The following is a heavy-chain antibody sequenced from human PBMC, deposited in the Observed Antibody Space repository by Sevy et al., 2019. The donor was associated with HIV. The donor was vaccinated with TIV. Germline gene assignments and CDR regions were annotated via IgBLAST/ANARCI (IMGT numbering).Heavy chain of an antibody. D-gene: IGHD4-17*01. Sequence: ASVKVSCKASGYTFTSYAMNWVRQAPGQGLEWMGWINTNTGNPTYAQGFTGRFVFSLDTSVSTAYLQISSLKAEDTAVYYCAIGDYGDYGSLNYFDYWGQGTLVTVSS. J-gene: IGHJ4*02. V-gene: IGHV7-4-1*02. CDR1: GYTFTSYA. CDR3: AIGDYGDYGSLNYFDY. CDR2: INTNTGNP.